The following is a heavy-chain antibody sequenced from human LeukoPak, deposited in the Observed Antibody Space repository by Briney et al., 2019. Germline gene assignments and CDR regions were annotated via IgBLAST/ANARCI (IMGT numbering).Heavy chain of an antibody. CDR1: GGSISSGGYY. Sequence: PSETLSLTCTVSGGSISSGGYYWSWIRQHPGKGLEWIGYIYYSGSTYYNPSLKSRVTISVDTSKNQFSLKLSSVTAADTAVYYCARVGGGYSGYDRFWYFDYWGQGTLVTVSS. CDR3: ARVGGGYSGYDRFWYFDY. CDR2: IYYSGST. J-gene: IGHJ4*02. V-gene: IGHV4-31*03. D-gene: IGHD5-12*01.